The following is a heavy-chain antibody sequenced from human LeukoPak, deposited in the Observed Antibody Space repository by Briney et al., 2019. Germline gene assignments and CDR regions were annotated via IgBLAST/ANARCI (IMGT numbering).Heavy chain of an antibody. CDR3: ARGYSYGYVLDY. CDR2: ISYDGSNK. Sequence: GRSLRLSCAASGFTFSSYAMHWVRQAPGKGLEWVAVISYDGSNKYYADSVKGRFTISRDNSKNTLYLQMNSLRAEDTAVYYCARGYSYGYVLDYWGQGTLVIVSS. J-gene: IGHJ4*02. V-gene: IGHV3-30*04. D-gene: IGHD5-18*01. CDR1: GFTFSSYA.